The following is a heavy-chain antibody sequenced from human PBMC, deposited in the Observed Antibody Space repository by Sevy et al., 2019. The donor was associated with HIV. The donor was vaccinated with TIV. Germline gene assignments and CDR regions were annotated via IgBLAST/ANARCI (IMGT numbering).Heavy chain of an antibody. V-gene: IGHV3-23*01. CDR1: GFTFSSYA. J-gene: IGHJ4*02. CDR3: AKSHSVTTVFDY. CDR2: ISGSGGST. Sequence: GGCLRLSCAASGFTFSSYAMSWVRQAPGKGLEWVSAISGSGGSTYYADSVKGRFTISIDNSKNTLYLQMNSLTAEDTAVYYCAKSHSVTTVFDYWGQGTLVTVSS. D-gene: IGHD4-17*01.